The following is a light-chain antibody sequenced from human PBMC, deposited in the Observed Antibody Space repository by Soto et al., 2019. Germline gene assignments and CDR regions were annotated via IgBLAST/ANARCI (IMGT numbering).Light chain of an antibody. Sequence: DIKMTQSPASLSASVGDRVTITCRASHSISSYLNLYQQKPGKAPKLLIYAAYSLQSGVPSRFSGSGSAKDSTPTISLLPDDDFATYCRQQSYSPRVSFGQGTRLEIK. CDR1: HSISSY. V-gene: IGKV1-39*01. CDR2: AAY. CDR3: QQSYSPRVS. J-gene: IGKJ5*01.